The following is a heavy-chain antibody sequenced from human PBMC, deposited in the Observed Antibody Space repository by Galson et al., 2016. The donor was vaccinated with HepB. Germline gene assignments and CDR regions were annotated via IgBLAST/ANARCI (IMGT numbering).Heavy chain of an antibody. D-gene: IGHD3-16*01. CDR3: AKPANMMGGGYFDY. CDR2: IWYDGSKK. J-gene: IGHJ4*02. CDR1: GFTFSFYG. Sequence: SLRLSCAASGFTFSFYGMHWVRQAPGKGLEWVAIIWYDGSKKYYADSVKGRFTISRDNSKNTLYVEMKDLRAEDTAVYYCAKPANMMGGGYFDYWGREPWSSSPQ. V-gene: IGHV3-33*06.